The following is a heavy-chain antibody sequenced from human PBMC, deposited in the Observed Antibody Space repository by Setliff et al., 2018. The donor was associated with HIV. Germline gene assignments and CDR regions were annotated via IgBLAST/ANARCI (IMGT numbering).Heavy chain of an antibody. Sequence: SETLALTCTVSGGSISSYCWNWIRQSPGRGLEWIGFIFSSGSTKYNPSLQSRVTMSIDTSKNQFSLRLTSVTAADTAVYYCARRIDDSGSFPDKNWFDTWGQGSLVTVS. CDR1: GGSISSYC. V-gene: IGHV4-4*09. D-gene: IGHD3-10*01. CDR2: IFSSGST. CDR3: ARRIDDSGSFPDKNWFDT. J-gene: IGHJ5*02.